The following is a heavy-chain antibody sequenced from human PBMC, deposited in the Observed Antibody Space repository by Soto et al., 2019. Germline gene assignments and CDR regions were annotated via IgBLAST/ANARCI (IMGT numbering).Heavy chain of an antibody. Sequence: ASVKVSCKASAYTFTSYDINCVRQATGQGLEWMGWMNPNSGNTGYAQKFQGRVTMTRNTSISTAYMELSSLRSEDSAVYYCARYGIAAAGKVEGFDYWGQGTLVTVSS. J-gene: IGHJ4*02. CDR2: MNPNSGNT. D-gene: IGHD6-13*01. CDR3: ARYGIAAAGKVEGFDY. V-gene: IGHV1-8*02. CDR1: AYTFTSYD.